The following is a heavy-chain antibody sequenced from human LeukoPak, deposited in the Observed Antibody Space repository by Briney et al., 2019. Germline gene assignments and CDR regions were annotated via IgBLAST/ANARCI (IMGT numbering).Heavy chain of an antibody. CDR1: GGSISGSSYY. Sequence: SETLSLTCTVSGGSISGSSYYWGWIRQPPGKGLEWIGSIYYSGNTYYSPSLKSRVTISVDTSQNQFSLKLSSVTAADTAVYYCARRFYYDKSGYRFDYWGQGTLVTVSS. CDR3: ARRFYYDKSGYRFDY. J-gene: IGHJ4*02. CDR2: IYYSGNT. V-gene: IGHV4-39*01. D-gene: IGHD3-22*01.